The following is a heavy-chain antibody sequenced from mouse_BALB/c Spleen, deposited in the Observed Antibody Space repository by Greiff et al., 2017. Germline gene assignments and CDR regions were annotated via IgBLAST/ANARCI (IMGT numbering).Heavy chain of an antibody. D-gene: IGHD2-1*01. J-gene: IGHJ2*01. Sequence: EVQLVESGPGLVKPSQSLSLTCTVTGYSITSDYAWNWIRQFPGNKLEWMGYISYSGSTSYNPSLKSRISITRDTSKNQFFLQLNSVTTEDTATYYCARGGFYGNGYWGQGTTLTVSS. V-gene: IGHV3-2*02. CDR1: GYSITSDYA. CDR3: ARGGFYGNGY. CDR2: ISYSGST.